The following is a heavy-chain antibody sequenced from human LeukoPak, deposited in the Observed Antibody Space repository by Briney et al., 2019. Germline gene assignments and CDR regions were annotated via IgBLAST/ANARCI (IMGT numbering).Heavy chain of an antibody. CDR3: ARDHYDVGYFDY. CDR1: GGSISSYY. J-gene: IGHJ4*02. D-gene: IGHD3-3*01. CDR2: IYTSGST. V-gene: IGHV4-4*07. Sequence: SSETLSLPCTVSGGSISSYYWSWLRQPAGKGLEWIGRIYTSGSTNYNPSLKSRVTMSVDTSKNQFSLKLGSVTAADTAVYYCARDHYDVGYFDYWGQGTLVTVSS.